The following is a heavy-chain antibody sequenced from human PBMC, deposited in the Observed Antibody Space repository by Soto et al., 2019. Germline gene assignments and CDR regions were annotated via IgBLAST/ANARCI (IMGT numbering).Heavy chain of an antibody. Sequence: GGSLRLSCAASGFTFSSYAMHWVRQAPGKGLEWVAVISYDGSNKYYADSVKGRFTISRDNSKNTLYLQMNSLRAEDTAVYYCARTDTLGSSWYDYYYYYYGMDVWGQGTTVTVSS. CDR1: GFTFSSYA. V-gene: IGHV3-30-3*01. CDR2: ISYDGSNK. J-gene: IGHJ6*02. CDR3: ARTDTLGSSWYDYYYYYYGMDV. D-gene: IGHD6-13*01.